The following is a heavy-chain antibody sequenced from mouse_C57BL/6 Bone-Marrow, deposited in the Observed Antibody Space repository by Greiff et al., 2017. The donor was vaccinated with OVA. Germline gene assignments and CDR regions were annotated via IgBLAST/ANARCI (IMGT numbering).Heavy chain of an antibody. V-gene: IGHV1-53*01. J-gene: IGHJ2*01. D-gene: IGHD1-1*01. CDR1: GEACTSYV. CDR2: IPTLHGGT. Sequence: QVQLQQSGTELVKPGASVKLSGLAWGEACTSYVMHWVKQRHAPRIEWIGNIPTLHGGTNHNEKFKSKATLTVDKSSSTAYMQLSSLTSEDSAVYFCASYYGGIGWGQGTTLKVSA. CDR3: ASYYGGIG.